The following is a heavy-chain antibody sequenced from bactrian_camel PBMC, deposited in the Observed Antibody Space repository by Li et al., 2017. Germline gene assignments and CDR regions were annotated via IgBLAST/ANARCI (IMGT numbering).Heavy chain of an antibody. V-gene: IGHV3S1*01. D-gene: IGHD1*01. J-gene: IGHJ4*01. Sequence: VQLVESGADLVQPGWSLTLSCTASGFTFSGYWMYWVRQTPAKGLGWVSGVASNGGSTEYADSIVGRFTISQDGAKNSVFLQMDMLTSDDSGMYYCGADSIRHDCYPGSWTVRGIYKDRARGTQVTVS. CDR2: VASNGGST. CDR1: GFTFSGYW.